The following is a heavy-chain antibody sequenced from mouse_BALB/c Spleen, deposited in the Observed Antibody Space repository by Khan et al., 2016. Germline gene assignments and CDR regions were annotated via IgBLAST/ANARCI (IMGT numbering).Heavy chain of an antibody. CDR2: INTNTGEP. J-gene: IGHJ3*01. Sequence: QIQLVQSGPELKKPGETVKISCKASGYTFTNYGMNWVKQAPGKGLKWMGWINTNTGEPTYAEEFKGRVAFSLETSASTAYLQINNLKNEDTATYFCAEDYYGRNGFAYWGQGTLVTVSA. D-gene: IGHD1-1*01. V-gene: IGHV9-3*02. CDR3: AEDYYGRNGFAY. CDR1: GYTFTNYG.